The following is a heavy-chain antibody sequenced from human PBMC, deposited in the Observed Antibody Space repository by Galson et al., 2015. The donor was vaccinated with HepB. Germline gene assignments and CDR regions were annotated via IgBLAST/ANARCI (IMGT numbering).Heavy chain of an antibody. J-gene: IGHJ4*02. CDR1: GYTFTGYY. D-gene: IGHD2-15*01. CDR3: ARDYDVGFCSVPACSLHLDY. Sequence: SVKVSCKASGYTFTGYYMHWVRQAPGQGLEWMGWINPNSGGTNYAQKFQGRVTMTRDTSISTAYMELSRLRSDDTAVYYCARDYDVGFCSVPACSLHLDYWGQGTLVTVSS. CDR2: INPNSGGT. V-gene: IGHV1-2*02.